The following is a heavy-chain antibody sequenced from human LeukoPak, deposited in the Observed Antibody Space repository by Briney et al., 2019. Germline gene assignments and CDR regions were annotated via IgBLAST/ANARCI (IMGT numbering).Heavy chain of an antibody. CDR1: GGSISTYS. CDR3: ARAGSIYGWFDY. J-gene: IGHJ4*02. D-gene: IGHD5-18*01. CDR2: MYYSETT. Sequence: PSETLSLTCSVSGGSISTYSWSWIRLPPGKGLEWVGHMYYSETTKYNPSLKSRVTISVDTSKNQFSLRLSSVTAADTAVYFCARAGSIYGWFDYWGQGTLVTVSS. V-gene: IGHV4-59*13.